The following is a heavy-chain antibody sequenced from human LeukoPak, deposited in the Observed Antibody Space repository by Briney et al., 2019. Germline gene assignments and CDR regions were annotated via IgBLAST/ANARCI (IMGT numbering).Heavy chain of an antibody. V-gene: IGHV3-20*04. Sequence: GGSLRLSCAASGFTFDDYGMSWVRQAPGKGLEWVSGINWNGGSTGYADSVKGRFTISRDNAKNSLYLQMNSLRAEDTAVYYCARAFPRYCSGGSCYFPLDYWGQGTLVTVSS. CDR3: ARAFPRYCSGGSCYFPLDY. J-gene: IGHJ4*02. CDR2: INWNGGST. D-gene: IGHD2-15*01. CDR1: GFTFDDYG.